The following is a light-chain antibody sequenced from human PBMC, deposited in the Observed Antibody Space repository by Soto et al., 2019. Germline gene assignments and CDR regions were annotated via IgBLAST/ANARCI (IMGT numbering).Light chain of an antibody. V-gene: IGLV2-11*01. CDR2: DVI. Sequence: QSALTQPASVSGSPGQSITISCTGTSSDVGGYNYVSWYQHHPGKAPKLIIYDVIKRPSGVPDRFSGSKSGITASLTISGLQADDEADYYCCSYAATSTLVFGGGTKVTVL. J-gene: IGLJ3*02. CDR1: SSDVGGYNY. CDR3: CSYAATSTLV.